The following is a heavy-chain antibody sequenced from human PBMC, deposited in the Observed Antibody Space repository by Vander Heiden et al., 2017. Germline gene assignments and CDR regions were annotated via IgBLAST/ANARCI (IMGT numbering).Heavy chain of an antibody. CDR3: ARGHRTLSQVSGNQGLDY. J-gene: IGHJ4*02. CDR2: INGRGVT. D-gene: IGHD1-26*01. CDR1: PLGLSGNS. V-gene: IGHV4-34*01. Sequence: ELQQWGAGLLKPSETLSLTCAVYPLGLSGNSWSWIRQSPGKGLEWIGEINGRGVTRYNPSWQSRLSLSIDLSKRQFSLALISVTVAETATYFCARGHRTLSQVSGNQGLDYWGQGVQVPVS.